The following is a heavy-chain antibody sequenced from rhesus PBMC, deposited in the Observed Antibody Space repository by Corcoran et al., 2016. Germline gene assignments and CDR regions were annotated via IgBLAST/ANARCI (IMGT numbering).Heavy chain of an antibody. J-gene: IGHJ4*01. CDR1: GYSISSNY. CDR3: ALIAGISFYYFDY. V-gene: IGHV4-147*01. D-gene: IGHD1-1-1*01. Sequence: QVQLQESGPGLVKPSETLSLTCAVSGYSISSNYWSWIRQPPGKGLEWIGYIYGSSWSTSSNPSLKRRVTISTDTSKNQFSLKLSSVTAADTAVYYCALIAGISFYYFDYWGQGVLVTVSS. CDR2: IYGSSWST.